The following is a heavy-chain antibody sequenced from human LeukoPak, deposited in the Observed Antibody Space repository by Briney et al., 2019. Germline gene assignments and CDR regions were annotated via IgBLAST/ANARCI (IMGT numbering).Heavy chain of an antibody. V-gene: IGHV4-59*01. D-gene: IGHD2-8*02. J-gene: IGHJ6*03. CDR2: IHYSGST. CDR3: ARFGSRRLVRSYYYYMDV. CDR1: GGSMNTYY. Sequence: PSETLSLTCTVSGGSMNTYYWTWIRQPPGKGLEWIGHIHYSGSTDYNPSLKSRLTISVDTSKNQFSLRLSSVTAADTAVYHCARFGSRRLVRSYYYYMDVWGKGTPVTVSS.